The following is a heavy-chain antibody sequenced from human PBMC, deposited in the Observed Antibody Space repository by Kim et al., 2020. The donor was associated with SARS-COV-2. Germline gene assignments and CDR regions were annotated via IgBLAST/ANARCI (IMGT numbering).Heavy chain of an antibody. D-gene: IGHD2-15*01. CDR1: GFTFSRYA. CDR2: ISGSGGST. J-gene: IGHJ4*02. Sequence: GRSLRLSCAASGFTFSRYAMSWVRQAPGKGLEWVSAISGSGGSTYYADSVKGRFTISRDNSKNTLYLQMNSLRAEDTAVYYCAKDLNPRVVVVGATSDYWGQGTLVTVSS. CDR3: AKDLNPRVVVVGATSDY. V-gene: IGHV3-23*01.